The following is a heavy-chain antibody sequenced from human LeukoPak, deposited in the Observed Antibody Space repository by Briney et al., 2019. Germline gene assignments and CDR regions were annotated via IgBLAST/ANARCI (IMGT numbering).Heavy chain of an antibody. J-gene: IGHJ4*02. V-gene: IGHV1-2*02. CDR2: INPNSGGT. D-gene: IGHD5-18*01. CDR1: GYTFTVYY. CDR3: ARVRAAMVTYDY. Sequence: ASVKVSCKASGYTFTVYYMHWVRQAPGQGLEWMGWINPNSGGTNYAQKFQGRVTMTRDTSISTAYMELSRLRSDDTAVYYCARVRAAMVTYDYWGQGTLVTVSS.